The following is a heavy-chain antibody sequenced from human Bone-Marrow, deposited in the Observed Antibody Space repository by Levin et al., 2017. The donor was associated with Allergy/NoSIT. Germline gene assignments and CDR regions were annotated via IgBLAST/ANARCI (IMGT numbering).Heavy chain of an antibody. D-gene: IGHD1-7*01. CDR3: ARDCRITGTTGGYYYGMDV. CDR2: IYYSGST. V-gene: IGHV4-59*01. CDR1: GGSISSYY. Sequence: GSLRLSCTVSGGSISSYYWSWIRQPPGKGLEWIGYIYYSGSTNYNPSLKSRVTISVDTSKNQFSLKLSSVTAADTAVYYCARDCRITGTTGGYYYGMDVWGQGTTVTVSS. J-gene: IGHJ6*02.